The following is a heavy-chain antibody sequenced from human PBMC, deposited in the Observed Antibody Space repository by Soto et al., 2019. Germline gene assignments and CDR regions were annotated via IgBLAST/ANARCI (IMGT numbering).Heavy chain of an antibody. CDR1: GFTFSSYA. D-gene: IGHD6-13*01. CDR2: ISAGGGAT. J-gene: IGHJ2*01. CDR3: AKDQSGTDGYWYFDL. Sequence: EVQLLESGGGLVQPGGSLRLSCAASGFTFSSYAMHWVRQAPGKGLEWVSGISAGGGATYSADSVKGRYTISRDNSKNMLYLQMNSLRAEDTAVYYCAKDQSGTDGYWYFDLWGRGTLVTVSS. V-gene: IGHV3-23*01.